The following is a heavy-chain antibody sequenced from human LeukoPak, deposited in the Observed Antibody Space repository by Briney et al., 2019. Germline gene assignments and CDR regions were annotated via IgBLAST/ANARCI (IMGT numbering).Heavy chain of an antibody. D-gene: IGHD2-2*01. V-gene: IGHV3-20*04. Sequence: PGGSLRLYXAASGFTFDDYGMSWVRQAPGKGMEWVSGINWNGGSTGYADSVKGRFTISRDNAKNSLYLQMNSLRAEDTALYYCARDSGLGYCSSTSCRPGYWGQGTLVTVSS. CDR1: GFTFDDYG. J-gene: IGHJ4*02. CDR3: ARDSGLGYCSSTSCRPGY. CDR2: INWNGGST.